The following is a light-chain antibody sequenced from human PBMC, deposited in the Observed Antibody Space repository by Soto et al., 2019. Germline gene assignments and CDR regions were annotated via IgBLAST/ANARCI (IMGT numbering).Light chain of an antibody. CDR2: GAF. Sequence: EIVLTQSPGTLSLSPGERATLSCRSSQSITSGYLAWYQQKPGQATRLLIYGAFNRATGIPDRFSGSGSGADFTLTISRLEPEDFRVYYCQQYRASPPSWSFGQGTKVEIK. CDR1: QSITSGY. V-gene: IGKV3-20*01. J-gene: IGKJ1*01. CDR3: QQYRASPPSWS.